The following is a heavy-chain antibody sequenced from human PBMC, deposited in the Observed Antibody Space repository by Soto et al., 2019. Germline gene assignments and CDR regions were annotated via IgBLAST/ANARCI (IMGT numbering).Heavy chain of an antibody. Sequence: QLGGSLRLSCAASGFTFSSYAMHWVRQAPGKGLEWVAVISYDGSNKYYADSVKGRFTISRDNSKNTLYLQMNSLRAEDTAVYYCARDPGYSYGYYFDYWGQGTLVTVSS. J-gene: IGHJ4*02. V-gene: IGHV3-30*04. D-gene: IGHD5-18*01. CDR2: ISYDGSNK. CDR1: GFTFSSYA. CDR3: ARDPGYSYGYYFDY.